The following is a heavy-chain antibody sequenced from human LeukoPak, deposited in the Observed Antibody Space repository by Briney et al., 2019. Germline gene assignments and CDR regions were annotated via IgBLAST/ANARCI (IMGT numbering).Heavy chain of an antibody. D-gene: IGHD3-9*01. CDR1: GYTFTSYY. J-gene: IGHJ4*02. CDR2: INPSGGST. V-gene: IGHV1-46*01. CDR3: VSDAGNFVCLPTIDY. Sequence: ASGKVSCKASGYTFTSYYMHWVGQAPGQGLEWKGSINPSGGSTSYAQKFQGRGTITRDTAKSTDYMELSRQRAEETAGYYCVSDAGNFVCLPTIDYWGQGTLVTVSS.